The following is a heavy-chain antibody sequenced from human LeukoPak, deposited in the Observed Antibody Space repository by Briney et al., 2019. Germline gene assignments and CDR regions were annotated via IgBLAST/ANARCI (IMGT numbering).Heavy chain of an antibody. CDR3: ARAPTYYYDSSGYYWFDP. CDR2: INTNTGNP. V-gene: IGHV7-4-1*02. CDR1: GYTFTSYA. D-gene: IGHD3-22*01. J-gene: IGHJ5*02. Sequence: GASVKVSCKASGYTFTSYAMNWVREAPGQGLEWMGWINTNTGNPTYAQGLTGRSVVSLDTSVSTAYLQISSLKAEDTAVYYCARAPTYYYDSSGYYWFDPWGQGTLVTVSS.